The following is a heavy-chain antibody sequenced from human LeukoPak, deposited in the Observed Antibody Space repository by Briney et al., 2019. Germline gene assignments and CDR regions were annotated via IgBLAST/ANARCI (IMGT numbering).Heavy chain of an antibody. Sequence: GGSLRLSCAGSGFTFSSYEMNWVRQAPGKGLEWISYMSDSGTIVYYADSVKGRFTISRDNAKNSLYLQMNSLRAEDTAVYYCARDMVVVAATDYWGQGTLVTVSS. CDR1: GFTFSSYE. V-gene: IGHV3-48*03. CDR3: ARDMVVVAATDY. J-gene: IGHJ4*02. CDR2: MSDSGTIV. D-gene: IGHD2-15*01.